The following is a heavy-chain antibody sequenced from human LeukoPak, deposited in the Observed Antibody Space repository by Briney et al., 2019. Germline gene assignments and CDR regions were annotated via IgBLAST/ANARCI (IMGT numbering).Heavy chain of an antibody. J-gene: IGHJ4*02. D-gene: IGHD1-1*01. V-gene: IGHV1-69*04. CDR2: IIPILGIA. CDR1: GGTFSSYA. Sequence: SVTVSCKASGGTFSSYAISWVRQAPGQGLEWMGRIIPILGIANYAQKFQGRVTITADKSTSTAYMELSSLRSEDTAVYYCARWSRYNYFDYWGQGTLVTVSS. CDR3: ARWSRYNYFDY.